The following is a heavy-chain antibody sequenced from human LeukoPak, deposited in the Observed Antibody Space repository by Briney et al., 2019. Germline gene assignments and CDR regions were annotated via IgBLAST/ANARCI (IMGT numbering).Heavy chain of an antibody. CDR1: GFTFSSSW. D-gene: IGHD3-9*01. CDR2: TDSDGSTT. V-gene: IGHV3-74*01. CDR3: IRALNGDKDY. Sequence: GGSLRLSCAASGFTFSSSWMHWVRQAPGKGLVWVSRTDSDGSTTTYADSVKGRFTISRDNAKNTLYLQMNSLRAEDTAVYYCIRALNGDKDYWGQGTLVTASS. J-gene: IGHJ4*02.